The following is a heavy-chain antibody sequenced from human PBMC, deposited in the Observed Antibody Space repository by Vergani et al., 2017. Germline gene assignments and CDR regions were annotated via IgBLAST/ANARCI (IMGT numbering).Heavy chain of an antibody. D-gene: IGHD2-8*01. V-gene: IGHV4-39*01. Sequence: QLQLQESGPGLVKPSETLSLTCTVSGGSISSSSYYWGWIRQPPGKGLEWIGSIYYSGSTYYNPSLKSRVTISVDTSKNQFSLKLSSVTAEDTAVYYCARHDMVLFDYWGQGTLVTVSS. J-gene: IGHJ4*02. CDR2: IYYSGST. CDR1: GGSISSSSYY. CDR3: ARHDMVLFDY.